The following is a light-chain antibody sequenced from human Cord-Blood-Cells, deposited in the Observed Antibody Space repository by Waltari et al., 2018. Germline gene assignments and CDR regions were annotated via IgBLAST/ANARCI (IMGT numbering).Light chain of an antibody. CDR3: QQRSNWPPVT. J-gene: IGKJ3*01. V-gene: IGKV3-11*01. CDR1: QRLSSY. CDR2: DAS. Sequence: DIVFTQPPATLSSSPGERATLSCRASQRLSSYLAWYQQKPGQAPRLLIYDASNSATGIPARLSGSGSGTDFTLTISSLEPEDVAVYYCQQRSNWPPVTFGPGTKVDIK.